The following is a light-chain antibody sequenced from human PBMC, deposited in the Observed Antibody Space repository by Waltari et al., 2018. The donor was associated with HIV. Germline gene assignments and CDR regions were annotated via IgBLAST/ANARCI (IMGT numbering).Light chain of an antibody. J-gene: IGKJ1*01. V-gene: IGKV3-20*01. CDR1: QSVSSNY. CDR3: QQYGNSRT. CDR2: GGS. Sequence: EIVLTQSPGTLSLSPGERATISCRASQSVSSNYLAWYQQKPGQAPRLLIYGGSSRATGIPDRFSGSGSGTDFTLTISRLEPEDFAVYYCQQYGNSRTFGQGTKVEIK.